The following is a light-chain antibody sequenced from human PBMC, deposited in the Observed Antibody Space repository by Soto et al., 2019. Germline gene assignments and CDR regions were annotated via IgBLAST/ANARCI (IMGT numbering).Light chain of an antibody. CDR1: ETITGRS. J-gene: IGKJ1*01. V-gene: IGKV3-20*01. CDR3: QQFQNSRT. CDR2: SIS. Sequence: IVLTQSPGTLSLSPGERATLSCRTSETITGRSLAWYQQKPGQAPRVLITSISNRATGIPDMFSGSGSGADFTLTITRLEPEDFAVYYCQQFQNSRTFGQGTRVEI.